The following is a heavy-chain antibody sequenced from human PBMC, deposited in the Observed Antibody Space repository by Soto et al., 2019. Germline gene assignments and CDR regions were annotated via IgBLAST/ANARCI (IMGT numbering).Heavy chain of an antibody. CDR3: ARARGDGYSN. Sequence: SETLSLTCTVSGGSISSYYWSWIRQPPGKGLEWIGYIYYSGSTNYNPSLKSRVTISVDTSKNQFSLKLSSVTAADTAVYYCARARGDGYSNWGQGTLVTVSS. CDR2: IYYSGST. CDR1: GGSISSYY. D-gene: IGHD4-4*01. V-gene: IGHV4-59*01. J-gene: IGHJ4*02.